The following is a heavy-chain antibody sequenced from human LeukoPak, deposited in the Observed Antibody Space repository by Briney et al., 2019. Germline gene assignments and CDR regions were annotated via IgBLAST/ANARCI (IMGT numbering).Heavy chain of an antibody. J-gene: IGHJ4*02. CDR3: AREGPIVGATHLVDY. D-gene: IGHD1-26*01. CDR1: GYTFTDYY. V-gene: IGHV1-2*02. CDR2: INPNSGGT. Sequence: ASVKVSCKAYGYTFTDYYMHWVRQAPGQGLEWRGGINPNSGGTNYAQKFQGRVTMTRDTSISTAYMELSRLRSDDTAVYYCAREGPIVGATHLVDYWGQGTLVTVSS.